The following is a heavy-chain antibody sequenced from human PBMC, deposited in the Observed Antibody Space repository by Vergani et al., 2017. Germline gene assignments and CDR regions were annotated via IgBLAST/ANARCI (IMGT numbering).Heavy chain of an antibody. CDR2: IKSKTDGGTT. CDR3: TTGYRWYYDFWSGFDAFDI. CDR1: GFTFSNAW. V-gene: IGHV3-15*01. D-gene: IGHD3-3*01. Sequence: EVQLVESGGGLVKPGGSLRLSCAASGFTFSNAWMSWVRQAPGKGLEWVGRIKSKTDGGTTDYAAPVKGRFTISRDDSKNTLYLQMNSLKTENTAVYYCTTGYRWYYDFWSGFDAFDIWGQGTMVTVSS. J-gene: IGHJ3*02.